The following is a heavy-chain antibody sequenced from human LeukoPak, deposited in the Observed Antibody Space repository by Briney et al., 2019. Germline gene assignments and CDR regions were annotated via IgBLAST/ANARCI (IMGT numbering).Heavy chain of an antibody. J-gene: IGHJ1*01. V-gene: IGHV3-9*01. Sequence: GGSLRLSCAASGFTFDDFAMHWVRQAPGKGLEWVSSISWSSDTIDYADSVKGRFTISRDNAKNSLYLQMNSLRDEDTAVYYCARAQYYDSSGYYYEDYFQHWGQGTLVTVSS. D-gene: IGHD3-22*01. CDR1: GFTFDDFA. CDR2: ISWSSDTI. CDR3: ARAQYYDSSGYYYEDYFQH.